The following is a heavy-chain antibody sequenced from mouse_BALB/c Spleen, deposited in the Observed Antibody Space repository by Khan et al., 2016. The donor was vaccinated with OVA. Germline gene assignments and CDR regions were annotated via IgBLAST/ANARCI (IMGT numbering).Heavy chain of an antibody. V-gene: IGHV2-2*02. Sequence: VQLQESGPGLVQPSQSLSITCTVSGFSLTTYGVHWVRQSPGKGLEWLGVIWSGGTTDYSAAFISRLSITKDNSKSQVFFKMNSLQANDTAIYYCARNYDYDEGLAYWGQGNLVTV. CDR2: IWSGGTT. D-gene: IGHD2-4*01. CDR3: ARNYDYDEGLAY. J-gene: IGHJ3*01. CDR1: GFSLTTYG.